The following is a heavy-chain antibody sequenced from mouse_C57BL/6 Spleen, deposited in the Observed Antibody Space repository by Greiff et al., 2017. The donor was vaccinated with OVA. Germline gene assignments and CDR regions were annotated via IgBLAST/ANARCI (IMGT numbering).Heavy chain of an antibody. D-gene: IGHD4-1*01. J-gene: IGHJ2*01. Sequence: QVHVKQPGAELVRPGSSVKLSCKASGYTFTSYWMHWVKQRPIQGLEWIGNIDPSDSETHYNQKFKDKATLTVDKSSSTAYMQLSSLTSEDSAVYYCARPGTGYFDDWGQGTTLTVSS. V-gene: IGHV1-52*01. CDR1: GYTFTSYW. CDR2: IDPSDSET. CDR3: ARPGTGYFDD.